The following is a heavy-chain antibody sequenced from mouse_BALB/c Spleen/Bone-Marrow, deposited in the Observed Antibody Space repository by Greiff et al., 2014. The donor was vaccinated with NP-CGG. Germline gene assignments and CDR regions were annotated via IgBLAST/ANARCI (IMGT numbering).Heavy chain of an antibody. CDR2: IDPYNDDT. Sequence: VQLQQSGPELVKPGASVKVSCKASGYAFTSYNIYRVKQSHGKSLEWIGYIDPYNDDTNYNQKFKVKATLTVDKSSSTAYMHLNSLTSEDSAVYYCASCGNYEAWFACWGQGTLVTVSA. V-gene: IGHV1S135*01. CDR3: ASCGNYEAWFAC. CDR1: GYAFTSYN. J-gene: IGHJ3*01. D-gene: IGHD2-1*01.